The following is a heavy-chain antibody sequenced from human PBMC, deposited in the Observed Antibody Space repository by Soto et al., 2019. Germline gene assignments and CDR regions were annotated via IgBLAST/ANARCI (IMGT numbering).Heavy chain of an antibody. Sequence: GRSLRLSCAASVFTFSSYSMSWVRQSPGKGLEWVSGFRTGGDDGTTYYADSVEGRFTISRDNSRNTLFLQMNSLRAEDTAIYYCAKKVNSGPGSQYFDYWGQGTLVTVSS. D-gene: IGHD3-10*01. CDR2: FRTGGDDGTT. J-gene: IGHJ4*02. CDR3: AKKVNSGPGSQYFDY. CDR1: VFTFSSYS. V-gene: IGHV3-23*01.